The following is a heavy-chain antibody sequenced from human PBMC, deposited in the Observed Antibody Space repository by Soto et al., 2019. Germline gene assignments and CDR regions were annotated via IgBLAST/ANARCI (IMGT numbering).Heavy chain of an antibody. CDR1: GYTFTSYG. CDR2: ISAYNGNT. J-gene: IGHJ4*01. CDR3: ARGNLWSGYTYYFDY. V-gene: IGHV1-18*01. Sequence: VASVKVSCKASGYTFTSYGISWVRQAPGQGLEWMGWISAYNGNTNYAQKLQGRVTMTTDTSTSTAYMELSSLTSEDTAVYYCARGNLWSGYTYYFDYWGHGTLVTVSS. D-gene: IGHD3-3*01.